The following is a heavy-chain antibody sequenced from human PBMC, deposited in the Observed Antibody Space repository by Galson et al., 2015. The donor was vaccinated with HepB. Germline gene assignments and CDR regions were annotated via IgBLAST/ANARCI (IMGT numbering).Heavy chain of an antibody. D-gene: IGHD3-10*01. CDR3: ARHDNYYGSGSYYSNYFDY. J-gene: IGHJ4*02. CDR1: GGSISSSSYY. CDR2: IYYSGST. V-gene: IGHV4-39*01. Sequence: SETLSLTCTVSGGSISSSSYYWGWIRQPPGKGLEWIGSIYYSGSTYYKPSLKSRITISVDTSKNQYSLRLTSVTAADTAVYYCARHDNYYGSGSYYSNYFDYWGQGTLVTVSS.